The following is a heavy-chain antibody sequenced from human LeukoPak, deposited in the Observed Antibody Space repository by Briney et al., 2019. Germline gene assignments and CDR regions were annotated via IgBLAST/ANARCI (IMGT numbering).Heavy chain of an antibody. CDR3: AATYYYYYGMDV. Sequence: ASVKVSCKASGYTFTGYYMHWVRQAPGQGLEWMGWINPNSGGTNYAQKFQGRATMTRDTSISTAYMELSRLRSDDTAVYYCAATYYYYYGMDVWGQGTTVTVSS. CDR2: INPNSGGT. V-gene: IGHV1-2*02. J-gene: IGHJ6*02. CDR1: GYTFTGYY.